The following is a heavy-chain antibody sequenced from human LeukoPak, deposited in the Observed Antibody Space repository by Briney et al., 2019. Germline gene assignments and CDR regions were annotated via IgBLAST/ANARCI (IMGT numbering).Heavy chain of an antibody. V-gene: IGHV4-4*07. J-gene: IGHJ6*03. CDR2: IYTSGST. D-gene: IGHD1-26*01. CDR3: AREGGSYYDSIVDYYYCMDV. CDR1: GGSISSYY. Sequence: SETLSLTCTVSGGSISSYYWSWIRQPAGKGLEWIGRIYTSGSTNYNPSLKSRVTMSVDTSKNQFSLKLSSVTAADTAVYYCAREGGSYYDSIVDYYYCMDVWGKGTTVTVSS.